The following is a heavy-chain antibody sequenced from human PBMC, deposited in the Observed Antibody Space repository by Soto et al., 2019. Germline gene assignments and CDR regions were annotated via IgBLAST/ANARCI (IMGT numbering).Heavy chain of an antibody. CDR1: GFTFSSYW. CDR3: ARTRSYGLDAFDI. V-gene: IGHV3-74*01. J-gene: IGHJ3*02. CDR2: INSDGSST. Sequence: GGSLRLSCAASGFTFSSYWMHWVRQAPGKGLVWVSRINSDGSSTSYADSVKGRFTISRDNAKNTLYLQMNSLRAEDTAVYYCARTRSYGLDAFDIWGQGTMVTVSS. D-gene: IGHD1-26*01.